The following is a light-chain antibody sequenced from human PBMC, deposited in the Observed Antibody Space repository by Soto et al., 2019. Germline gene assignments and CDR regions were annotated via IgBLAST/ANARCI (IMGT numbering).Light chain of an antibody. CDR1: NSDVGGYNF. CDR3: CSYTASDIWV. Sequence: QSALTQPRSVSGSPGQSVTISCTGTNSDVGGYNFVYWYQQLPGKAPKLMISAVSQRPSGVPDRFSGSKSGNTASLTISGLQADDEDDYFCCSYTASDIWVFGGGTKLTVL. J-gene: IGLJ3*02. V-gene: IGLV2-11*01. CDR2: AVS.